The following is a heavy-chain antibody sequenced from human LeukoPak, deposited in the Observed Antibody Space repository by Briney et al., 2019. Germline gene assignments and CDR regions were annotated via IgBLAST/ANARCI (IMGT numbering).Heavy chain of an antibody. D-gene: IGHD6-19*01. J-gene: IGHJ3*02. CDR1: GGTFSSYA. CDR2: IIPIFGTA. CDR3: ARGIVQESSGWYDAFDI. Sequence: SVKVSCKASGGTFSSYAISWVRQAPGQGLEWMGGIIPIFGTANYAQKFQGRVTITADESTSTAYMELSSLRSEDTAVYYCARGIVQESSGWYDAFDIWGQGTMVTVSS. V-gene: IGHV1-69*13.